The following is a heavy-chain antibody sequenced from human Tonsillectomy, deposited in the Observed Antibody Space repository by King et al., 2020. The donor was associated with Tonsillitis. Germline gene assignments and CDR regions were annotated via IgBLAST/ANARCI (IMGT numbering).Heavy chain of an antibody. J-gene: IGHJ3*02. V-gene: IGHV3-53*04. Sequence: VQLVESGGGLVQPGGSLRLSCAVSGFTVSSPYTNWVRQAPGKGLEWVSVIYSGGTTYYADSVKGRFTISSADSKSTVYLQMNRLRGEDTAVNYCARDPSSDIQLYAFYIWGQGTMVTVSS. D-gene: IGHD2-2*01. CDR3: ARDPSSDIQLYAFYI. CDR2: IYSGGTT. CDR1: GFTVSSPY.